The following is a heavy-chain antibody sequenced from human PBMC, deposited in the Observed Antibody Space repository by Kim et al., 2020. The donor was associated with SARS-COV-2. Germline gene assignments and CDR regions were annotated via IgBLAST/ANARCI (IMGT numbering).Heavy chain of an antibody. CDR3: ARVFGEFAFDY. J-gene: IGHJ4*02. Sequence: YNADSVKGRFTISRDNAKHSLYLQMNSLRAEDTAVYYCARVFGEFAFDYWGQGTLVTVSS. D-gene: IGHD3-10*01. V-gene: IGHV3-11*04.